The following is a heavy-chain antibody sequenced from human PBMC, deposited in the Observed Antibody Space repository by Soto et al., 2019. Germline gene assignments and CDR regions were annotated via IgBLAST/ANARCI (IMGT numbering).Heavy chain of an antibody. CDR1: GGSISSGDYY. V-gene: IGHV4-30-4*01. CDR3: ARWTYGSGSYYRDYYGMDV. Sequence: PSETLSLTCTVSGGSISSGDYYWSWIRQPPGKGLEWIGYIYYSGSTYYNPSLKSRVTIPVDTSKNQFSLKLSSVTAADTAVYYCARWTYGSGSYYRDYYGMDVWGQGTTVTVSS. D-gene: IGHD3-10*01. CDR2: IYYSGST. J-gene: IGHJ6*02.